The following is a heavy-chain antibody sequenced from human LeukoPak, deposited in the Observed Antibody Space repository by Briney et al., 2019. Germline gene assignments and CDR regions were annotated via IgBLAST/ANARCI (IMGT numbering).Heavy chain of an antibody. V-gene: IGHV1-8*01. J-gene: IGHJ2*01. D-gene: IGHD6-19*01. CDR2: MNPNSGNT. CDR3: ARGDSSGWWAYWYFDL. Sequence: GASVEVSCKASGYTFTSYDINWVRQATGQGLEWMGWMNPNSGNTGYAQKFQGRVTMTRNTSISTAYMELSSLRSEDTAVYYCARGDSSGWWAYWYFDLWGRGTLATVSS. CDR1: GYTFTSYD.